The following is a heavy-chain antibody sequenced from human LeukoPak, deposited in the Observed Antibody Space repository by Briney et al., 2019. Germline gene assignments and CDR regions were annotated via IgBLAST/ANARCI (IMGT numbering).Heavy chain of an antibody. D-gene: IGHD3-10*01. J-gene: IGHJ4*02. V-gene: IGHV4-34*01. CDR3: AREALSDYYYGSGSYLDY. Sequence: SETLSLTCAVYGGSFSGYSWSWIRQPPGKGLERIGSIYYSGSTYYDPSLKSRVTISVDTSKNQFSLKLSSVTAADTAVYYCAREALSDYYYGSGSYLDYWGQGTLVTVSS. CDR1: GGSFSGYS. CDR2: IYYSGST.